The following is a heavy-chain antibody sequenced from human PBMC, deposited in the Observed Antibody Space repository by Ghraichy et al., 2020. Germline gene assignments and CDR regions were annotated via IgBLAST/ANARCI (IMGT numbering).Heavy chain of an antibody. J-gene: IGHJ6*02. CDR1: GYTFTSYD. D-gene: IGHD2-2*01. CDR3: ARGDRYCSSTSCTLYGMDV. CDR2: MNPNSGNT. Sequence: ASVKVSCKASGYTFTSYDINWVRQATGQGLEWMGWMNPNSGNTGYAQKFQGRVTMTRNTSISTAYMELSSLRSEDTAVYYCARGDRYCSSTSCTLYGMDVWGQGTTVTVSS. V-gene: IGHV1-8*01.